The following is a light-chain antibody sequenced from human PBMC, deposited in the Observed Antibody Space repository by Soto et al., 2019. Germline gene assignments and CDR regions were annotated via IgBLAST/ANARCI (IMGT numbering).Light chain of an antibody. CDR1: QSVSSSY. Sequence: EIVLTLSPGTLSSSPGARATLSFRASQSVSSSYLAWYQQKPGQAPRSLIYGASRMATGIPERFSGSGSGTDFTLTISRLEPEDFAVYYCQQYGSSPETFGQGTKVDIK. V-gene: IGKV3-20*01. J-gene: IGKJ1*01. CDR3: QQYGSSPET. CDR2: GAS.